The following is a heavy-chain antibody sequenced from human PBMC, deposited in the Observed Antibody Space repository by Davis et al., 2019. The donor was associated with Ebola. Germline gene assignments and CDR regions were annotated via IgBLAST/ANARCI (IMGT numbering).Heavy chain of an antibody. CDR1: GFTFSSYW. V-gene: IGHV3-53*01. CDR2: IYSGGST. CDR3: AREAAALYYYGMDV. J-gene: IGHJ6*02. Sequence: GESLKISCAASGFTFSSYWMSWVRQAPGKGLEWVSVIYSGGSTYYADSVKGRFTISRDNSKNTLYLQMNSLRAEDTAVYYCAREAAALYYYGMDVWGQGTTVTVSS. D-gene: IGHD6-13*01.